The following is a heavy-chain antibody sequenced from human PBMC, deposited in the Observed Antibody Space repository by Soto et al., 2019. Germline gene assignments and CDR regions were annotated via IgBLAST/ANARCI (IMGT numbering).Heavy chain of an antibody. CDR3: ARVPYHADIVVVPAATRTHYYYYMDV. Sequence: SETLSLTCAVYGGSFSGYYWSWIRQPPGKGLEWIGEINHSGSTNYNPSLKSRVTISVDTSKNQFSLKLSSVTAADTAVYYCARVPYHADIVVVPAATRTHYYYYMDVWGKGTTVTVSS. CDR2: INHSGST. D-gene: IGHD2-2*01. J-gene: IGHJ6*03. CDR1: GGSFSGYY. V-gene: IGHV4-34*01.